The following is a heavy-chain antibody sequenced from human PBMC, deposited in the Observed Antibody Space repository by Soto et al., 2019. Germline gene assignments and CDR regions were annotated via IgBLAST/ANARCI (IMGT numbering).Heavy chain of an antibody. V-gene: IGHV3-23*01. Sequence: EVQLLESGGGLVQPGGSLRLSCVASGFTFSSYAMSWVRQAPGKGLEWVSAISGSGGSTYYADSVKGRFTISRDNSKNTLYLQMNSLRAEDTAVYYCAKPSYDSSGRTLGFDYWGQGTLVTVSS. CDR1: GFTFSSYA. CDR2: ISGSGGST. J-gene: IGHJ4*02. D-gene: IGHD3-22*01. CDR3: AKPSYDSSGRTLGFDY.